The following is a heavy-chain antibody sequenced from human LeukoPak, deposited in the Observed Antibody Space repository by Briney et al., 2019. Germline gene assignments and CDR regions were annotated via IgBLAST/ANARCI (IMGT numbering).Heavy chain of an antibody. V-gene: IGHV4-30-2*01. CDR2: IYQSGST. Sequence: SETLSLTCVVSGGSVSSGGYSWSWIRQPPGKGLEWIGYIYQSGSTYYNPSLKSRVTISIDRSKHQFSLRLSSVTAADTALYYCASRWTSAFNIWGQGTMVTVSS. CDR1: GGSVSSGGYS. J-gene: IGHJ3*02. D-gene: IGHD4-23*01. CDR3: ASRWTSAFNI.